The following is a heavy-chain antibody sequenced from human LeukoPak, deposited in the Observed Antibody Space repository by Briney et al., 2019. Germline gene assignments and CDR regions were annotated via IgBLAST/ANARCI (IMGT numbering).Heavy chain of an antibody. CDR1: GYTFTSND. CDR2: IIPIFGTA. V-gene: IGHV1-69*06. CDR3: ARGYSSPTDFDY. Sequence: SVKVSCKASGYTFTSNDISWVRQAPGQGLEWMGGIIPIFGTANYAQKFQGRVTITADKSTSTAYMELSSLRSEDTAVYYCARGYSSPTDFDYWGQGTLVTVSS. J-gene: IGHJ4*02. D-gene: IGHD6-13*01.